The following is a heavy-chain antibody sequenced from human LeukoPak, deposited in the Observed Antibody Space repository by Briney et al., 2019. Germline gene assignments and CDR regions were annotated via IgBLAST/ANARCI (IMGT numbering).Heavy chain of an antibody. CDR1: GYTFTGYY. CDR2: INPKSGAT. CDR3: ARDYSHYCSSTSCSFYFDY. D-gene: IGHD2-2*01. J-gene: IGHJ4*02. V-gene: IGHV1-2*02. Sequence: GASVKVSCKASGYTFTGYYIHWMRQPPGQGLEWMGWINPKSGATNYAQKFQGRVTMTRDTAISTAYMELRSLRSDDTAIYYCARDYSHYCSSTSCSFYFDYWGQGTLVTVSS.